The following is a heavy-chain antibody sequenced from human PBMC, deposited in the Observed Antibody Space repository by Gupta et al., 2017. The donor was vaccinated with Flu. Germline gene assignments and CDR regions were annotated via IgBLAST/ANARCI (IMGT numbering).Heavy chain of an antibody. CDR3: TAHDRAYYGPDY. J-gene: IGHJ4*02. Sequence: EVQRVESGGGLVKPGGSLRLSCAASGSPFINAWLSWFRQAPGQGRGSGGRIKNKTDGGTTDDAVPVKGRFTISRDDSKNTLYLQMNSLKTEDTAVYYCTAHDRAYYGPDYWGQGTLVTVSS. V-gene: IGHV3-15*01. CDR1: GSPFINAW. D-gene: IGHD2-21*01. CDR2: IKNKTDGGTT.